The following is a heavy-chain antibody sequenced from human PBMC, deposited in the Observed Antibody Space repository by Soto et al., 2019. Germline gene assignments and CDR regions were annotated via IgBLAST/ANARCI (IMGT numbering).Heavy chain of an antibody. CDR2: INSKSGGT. CDR1: GYTFSDYY. J-gene: IGHJ4*01. Sequence: ASVRVSCKASGYTFSDYYIHRVRTAHGQGLEWLGWINSKSGGTNYAEKFQGRVTMSRDTSISTAYMELRRLRSDDTAMYYCAREEYCTSTTCSAFNY. CDR3: AREEYCTSTTCSAFNY. D-gene: IGHD2-2*01. V-gene: IGHV1-2*02.